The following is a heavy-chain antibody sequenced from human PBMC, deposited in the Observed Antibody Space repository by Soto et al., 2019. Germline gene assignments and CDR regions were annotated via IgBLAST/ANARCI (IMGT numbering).Heavy chain of an antibody. Sequence: SVKVTCDTSGYTFSNHGINWVRQAPGQGLEWMGWINPYNANTNYAQKLQGRVTMTTDTSTSTAYMDLRSLTSDDTAVYYCARDRVEGIWGDAFDIWGQGTMVTVPS. J-gene: IGHJ3*02. CDR2: INPYNANT. CDR1: GYTFSNHG. CDR3: ARDRVEGIWGDAFDI. V-gene: IGHV1-18*04. D-gene: IGHD3-16*01.